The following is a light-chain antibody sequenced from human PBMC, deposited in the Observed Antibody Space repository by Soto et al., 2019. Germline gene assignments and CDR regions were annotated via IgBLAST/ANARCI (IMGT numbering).Light chain of an antibody. J-gene: IGLJ1*01. Sequence: QSALTQPASVSGSPGQSITISCTGTTSDVGAYNYVSWYQHHPGKAPKLLIFEVSSRPSGISYRFFGSKSGNTASLTISGLQAEDEADYYCSSYSRNSIYVFGSGTKLTVL. CDR1: TSDVGAYNY. CDR3: SSYSRNSIYV. V-gene: IGLV2-14*01. CDR2: EVS.